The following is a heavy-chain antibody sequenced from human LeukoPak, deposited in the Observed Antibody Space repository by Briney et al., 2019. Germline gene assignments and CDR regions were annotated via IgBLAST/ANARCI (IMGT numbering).Heavy chain of an antibody. CDR1: GRSFSGYY. J-gene: IGHJ4*02. CDR3: ARGGRRRYCSSTSCERSFDY. D-gene: IGHD2-2*01. V-gene: IGHV4-34*01. Sequence: SETLSLTCAVYGRSFSGYYWSWIRQPPGKGLEWIGEINHSGSTNYNPSLKSRVTISVDTSKNQFSLKLSSVTAADTAVYYCARGGRRRYCSSTSCERSFDYWGQGTLVTVSS. CDR2: INHSGST.